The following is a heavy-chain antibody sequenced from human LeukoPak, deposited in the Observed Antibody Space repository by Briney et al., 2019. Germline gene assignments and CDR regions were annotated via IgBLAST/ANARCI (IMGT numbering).Heavy chain of an antibody. V-gene: IGHV3-30*18. Sequence: GGSLRLSCAASGFTFRNYGMHWVRQAPGKGLEWVAVILYDGNTKYNEDSVKGRFTISRDNSKNTLYLQMDGLRAEDTAVYYCAKDRNRGYDFIDYWGQGALVTVT. CDR1: GFTFRNYG. D-gene: IGHD5-12*01. J-gene: IGHJ4*02. CDR3: AKDRNRGYDFIDY. CDR2: ILYDGNTK.